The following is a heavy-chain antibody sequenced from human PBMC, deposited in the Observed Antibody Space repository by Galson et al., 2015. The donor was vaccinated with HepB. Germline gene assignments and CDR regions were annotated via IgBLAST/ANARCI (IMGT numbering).Heavy chain of an antibody. CDR1: GFTFSSYA. Sequence: SLRLSCAASGFTFSSYAMHWVRQAPGKGLEWVAVISYDGSNKYYADSMKGRFTISRDNSKNTLYLQMNSLRAEDTAVYYCARDRGRGRVVVPAPYYYYYGMDVWGQGTTVTVSS. D-gene: IGHD2-2*01. CDR3: ARDRGRGRVVVPAPYYYYYGMDV. V-gene: IGHV3-30-3*01. J-gene: IGHJ6*02. CDR2: ISYDGSNK.